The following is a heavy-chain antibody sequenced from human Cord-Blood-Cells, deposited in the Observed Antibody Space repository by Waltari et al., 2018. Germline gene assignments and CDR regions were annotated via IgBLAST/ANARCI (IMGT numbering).Heavy chain of an antibody. CDR1: GYSFTSYW. V-gene: IGHV5-51*01. CDR2: ISPGDSDT. CDR3: AGAMGSIAVAGPDDAFDI. Sequence: EVQLVQSGAEVKKPGESLKISCKGSGYSFTSYWLGWVRQMPGKGLEWMGIISPGDSDTRYSPSFQGQVTISADKSISTAYLQWSSLKASDTAMYYCAGAMGSIAVAGPDDAFDIWGQGTMVTVSS. J-gene: IGHJ3*02. D-gene: IGHD6-19*01.